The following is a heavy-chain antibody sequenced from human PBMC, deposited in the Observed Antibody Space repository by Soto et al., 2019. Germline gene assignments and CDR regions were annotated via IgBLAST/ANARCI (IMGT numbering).Heavy chain of an antibody. V-gene: IGHV3-7*01. CDR2: IKHDGSER. J-gene: IGHJ4*02. D-gene: IGHD3-10*01. Sequence: EVQLVESGGGLVQPGGSLRLSCAASGFRFNTNWMSWVRQAPGKGLEWVANIKHDGSERNHVDSVRGRFTISIDNAKSSLYLQMNSLRVEASGVYYCARELSWSGRDYWGQGTLVIVSP. CDR3: ARELSWSGRDY. CDR1: GFRFNTNW.